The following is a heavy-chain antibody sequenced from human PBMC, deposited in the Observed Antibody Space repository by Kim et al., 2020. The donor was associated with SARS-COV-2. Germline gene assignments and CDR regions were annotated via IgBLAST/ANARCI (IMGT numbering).Heavy chain of an antibody. CDR1: GFTFSSYA. Sequence: RGSLRLSCAASGFTFSSYAMHWVRQAPGKGLEWVAVISYDGSNKYYADSVKGRFTISRDNSKNTLYLQMNSLRAEDTAVYYCARARGGSYYYGMDVWGQWTTVTVSS. D-gene: IGHD1-26*01. V-gene: IGHV3-30-3*01. J-gene: IGHJ6*02. CDR3: ARARGGSYYYGMDV. CDR2: ISYDGSNK.